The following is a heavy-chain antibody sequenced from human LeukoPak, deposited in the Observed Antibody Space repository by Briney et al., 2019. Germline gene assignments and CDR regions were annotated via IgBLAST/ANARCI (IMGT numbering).Heavy chain of an antibody. CDR1: GFTFSSYA. CDR3: ARVLRYDNSGHDSFDI. V-gene: IGHV3-23*01. Sequence: PGGSLRLSCAASGFTFSSYAMSWVRQAPGKGLEWVSVISGSGGTTFYTDSVKGRFTISRDNSKNTLYLQMNSLRAEDTAVYYCARVLRYDNSGHDSFDIWGQGTMVTVSS. J-gene: IGHJ3*02. CDR2: ISGSGGTT. D-gene: IGHD3-22*01.